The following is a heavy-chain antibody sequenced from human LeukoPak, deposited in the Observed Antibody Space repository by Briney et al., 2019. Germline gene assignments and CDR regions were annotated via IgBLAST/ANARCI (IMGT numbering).Heavy chain of an antibody. V-gene: IGHV3-30-3*01. CDR1: GFTFNDYA. CDR2: ISYDGYDK. D-gene: IGHD6-13*01. CDR3: ARDFFPIVDSTWYEIGY. Sequence: GGSLRLSCAASGFTFNDYAMYWVRQTPGKGLEWVALISYDGYDKSYADSVRGRFTISRDNSKNTLYLQMDSLRSEDTAVYYCARDFFPIVDSTWYEIGYCGQGTLVTVSS. J-gene: IGHJ4*02.